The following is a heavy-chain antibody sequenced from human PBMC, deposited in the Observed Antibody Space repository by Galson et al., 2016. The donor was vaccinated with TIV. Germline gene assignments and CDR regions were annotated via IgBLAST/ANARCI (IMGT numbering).Heavy chain of an antibody. CDR2: IPYTSATI. CDR3: ARPGNYDGDRRGAFDL. V-gene: IGHV3-48*04. CDR1: GFTFSSWH. J-gene: IGHJ3*01. Sequence: SLRLSCAASGFTFSSWHMDWARQAPGEGLEWISFIPYTSATIYYADSVKGRFTVSRDNAKNSLYLQMNSLRADDTAVYYCARPGNYDGDRRGAFDLWGQGTMVTVSP. D-gene: IGHD4-23*01.